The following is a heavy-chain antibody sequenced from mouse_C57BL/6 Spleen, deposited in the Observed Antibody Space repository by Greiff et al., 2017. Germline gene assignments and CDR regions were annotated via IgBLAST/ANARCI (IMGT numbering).Heavy chain of an antibody. Sequence: QVQLKQSGAELMKPGASVKLSCKATGYTFTGYWIEWVKQRPGHGLEWIGEILPGSGSTNYNEKFKGKATFTADTSSNPAYMQLSSLTTEDSAIYYGARKGGLWSMLGWYFDVWGTGTTVTVSS. D-gene: IGHD1-1*02. CDR1: GYTFTGYW. CDR2: ILPGSGST. J-gene: IGHJ1*03. V-gene: IGHV1-9*01. CDR3: ARKGGLWSMLGWYFDV.